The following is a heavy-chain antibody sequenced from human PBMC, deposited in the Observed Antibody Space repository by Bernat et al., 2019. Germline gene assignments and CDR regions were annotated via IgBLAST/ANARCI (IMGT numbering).Heavy chain of an antibody. J-gene: IGHJ4*02. CDR2: IYYSGST. Sequence: QLQLQESGPGLVKPSETLSLTCTVSGGSISSGSYYWGWIRQPPGKGLEWIGNIYYSGSTYYKPSLKSRVTISVDTSKNQFSLKLTSVTAADTAVYSCARQFGYCSGGSCRHFDYWGQGTLVTVSS. V-gene: IGHV4-39*01. CDR1: GGSISSGSYY. D-gene: IGHD2-15*01. CDR3: ARQFGYCSGGSCRHFDY.